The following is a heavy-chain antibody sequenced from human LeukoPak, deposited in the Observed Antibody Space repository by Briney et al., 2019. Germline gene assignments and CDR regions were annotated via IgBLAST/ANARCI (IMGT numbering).Heavy chain of an antibody. Sequence: ASVKVSCKASGYTFTGYYMHWVRQAPGQGLEWMGWINPNSGGTNYAQKFQGRVTMTRDTSISTAYMELSSLRSEDTAVYYCANHRVGLYFDYWGQGTLVTVSS. CDR2: INPNSGGT. V-gene: IGHV1-2*02. D-gene: IGHD1-26*01. CDR1: GYTFTGYY. CDR3: ANHRVGLYFDY. J-gene: IGHJ4*02.